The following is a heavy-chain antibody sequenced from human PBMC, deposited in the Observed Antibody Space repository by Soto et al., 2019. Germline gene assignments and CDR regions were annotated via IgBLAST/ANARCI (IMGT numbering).Heavy chain of an antibody. J-gene: IGHJ6*02. Sequence: QVQLVQSGAEVKKPGSSVKVSCKASGGTFSSYAISWVRQAPGQGLEWMGGIIPIFGTANYAQKFQGRVTITAAESTSTAYMELSSLRSEDTAVYYCARGFWSGYSADDYYYGMDVWGQGTTVTVSS. CDR2: IIPIFGTA. CDR3: ARGFWSGYSADDYYYGMDV. D-gene: IGHD3-3*01. V-gene: IGHV1-69*01. CDR1: GGTFSSYA.